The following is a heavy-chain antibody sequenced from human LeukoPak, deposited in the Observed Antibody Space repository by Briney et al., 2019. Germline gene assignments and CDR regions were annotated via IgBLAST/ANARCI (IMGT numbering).Heavy chain of an antibody. J-gene: IGHJ4*02. CDR1: GGSISSYY. V-gene: IGHV4-59*01. CDR3: ARGRFLEWFDFDY. Sequence: SETLSLTCTVSGGSISSYYWSWIRQPPGKGLEWIGYIYYSGSTNYNPSLKSRVTISVDTSKNQFPLKLSSVTAADTAVYYCARGRFLEWFDFDYWGQGTLVTVSS. D-gene: IGHD3-3*01. CDR2: IYYSGST.